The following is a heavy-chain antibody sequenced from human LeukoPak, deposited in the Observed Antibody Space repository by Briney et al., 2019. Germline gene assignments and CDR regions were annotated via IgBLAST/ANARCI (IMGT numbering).Heavy chain of an antibody. J-gene: IGHJ3*02. CDR3: ARDGLRSCTSSSCYPGEDAFDI. D-gene: IGHD2-2*01. CDR2: IRYDGSNK. Sequence: GGSLRLSCAASGFTFSSYGMHWVRQAPGKGLEWVAFIRYDGSNKYYADSVKGRFTISRDNSKNTLYLQMNSLRAEDTAVYYCARDGLRSCTSSSCYPGEDAFDIWGQGTMVTVSS. CDR1: GFTFSSYG. V-gene: IGHV3-30*02.